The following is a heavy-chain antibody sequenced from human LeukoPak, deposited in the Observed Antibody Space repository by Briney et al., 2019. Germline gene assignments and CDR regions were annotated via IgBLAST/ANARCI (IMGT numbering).Heavy chain of an antibody. CDR2: VYPGDSDT. J-gene: IGHJ4*02. D-gene: IGHD3-22*01. V-gene: IGHV5-51*01. Sequence: GESLKISCKASGYTFSNYWIGWVRQMPGKGLEWMGIVYPGDSDTRYSPSFQGQVTISADKSISTAYLQWSSLKASDTAMYYCARQDYYDSSGHVDYWGQGTLVTVSS. CDR1: GYTFSNYW. CDR3: ARQDYYDSSGHVDY.